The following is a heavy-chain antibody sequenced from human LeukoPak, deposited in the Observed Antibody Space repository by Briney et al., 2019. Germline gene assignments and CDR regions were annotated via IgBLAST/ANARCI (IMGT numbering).Heavy chain of an antibody. CDR2: ISGNGENT. D-gene: IGHD4/OR15-4a*01. CDR3: TKKSPYGGRDS. CDR1: GFTFSSYS. Sequence: PGGSLRLSCAASGFTFSSYSMRWIRQAPGKGLEWVSAISGNGENTYYADSMKGRFTISRDNSKNILYLQMSSLRAEDTAIYYCTKKSPYGGRDSWGQGTLVTVSS. V-gene: IGHV3-23*01. J-gene: IGHJ4*02.